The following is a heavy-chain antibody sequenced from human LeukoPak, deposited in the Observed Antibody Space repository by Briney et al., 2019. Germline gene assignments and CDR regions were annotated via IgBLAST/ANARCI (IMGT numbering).Heavy chain of an antibody. D-gene: IGHD3-22*01. V-gene: IGHV1-8*01. J-gene: IGHJ6*03. CDR2: MNPNSGNT. Sequence: ASVKVSCKASGYTFTSYDINWVRQATGQGLEWMGWMNPNSGNTGYAQKFQGRVTMTRNTSISTAYMELSSLRSEDTAVYCCAGGRSQVKGDYYYYYMDVWGKGTAVTVSS. CDR1: GYTFTSYD. CDR3: AGGRSQVKGDYYYYYMDV.